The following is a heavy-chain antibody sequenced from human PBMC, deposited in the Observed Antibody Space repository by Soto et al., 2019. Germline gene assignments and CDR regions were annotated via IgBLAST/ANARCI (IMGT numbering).Heavy chain of an antibody. Sequence: QVQLVQSGAEVKKPGSSVKVSCKASGGTFSSYAISWVRQAPGQGLEWMGGIIPIFGTANYAQKFQGRVTITADESTSTGNKELSSLRSEDTAVYYCASVTGYSSSCYHDYWGQGTLVTVSS. V-gene: IGHV1-69*01. CDR1: GGTFSSYA. J-gene: IGHJ4*02. CDR2: IIPIFGTA. D-gene: IGHD6-13*01. CDR3: ASVTGYSSSCYHDY.